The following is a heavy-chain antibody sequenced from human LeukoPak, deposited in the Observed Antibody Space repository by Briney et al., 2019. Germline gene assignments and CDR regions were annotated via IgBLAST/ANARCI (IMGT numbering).Heavy chain of an antibody. D-gene: IGHD2-2*01. CDR3: ARGFEDIVVVPAAITFDY. V-gene: IGHV4-38-2*02. J-gene: IGHJ4*02. Sequence: SETLSLTCTVSGYSITSGYYWAWIRQSPGKGLEWIGSIYHSGNTYYNPSLKSRVIILVDTSKNQFSLQLGSVTPTDTAVYYCARGFEDIVVVPAAITFDYWGQGTLVTVSP. CDR2: IYHSGNT. CDR1: GYSITSGYY.